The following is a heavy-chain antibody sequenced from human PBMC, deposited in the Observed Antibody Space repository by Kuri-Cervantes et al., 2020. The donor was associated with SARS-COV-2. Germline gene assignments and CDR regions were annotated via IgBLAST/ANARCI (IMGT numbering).Heavy chain of an antibody. CDR2: IYASGTT. CDR1: GGSISSYY. CDR3: AREDRPSGRYDY. J-gene: IGHJ4*02. D-gene: IGHD1-26*01. Sequence: SETLSLTCTASGGSISSYYWSWIRQPAGKGLEWVGYIYASGTTYYNPSLESRVSISVDTSKNHFSLKLSSVTAADTAVYYCAREDRPSGRYDYWGQGTLVTVSS. V-gene: IGHV4-4*09.